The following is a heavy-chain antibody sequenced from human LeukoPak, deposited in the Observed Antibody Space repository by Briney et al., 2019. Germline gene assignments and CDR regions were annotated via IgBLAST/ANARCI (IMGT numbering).Heavy chain of an antibody. J-gene: IGHJ5*02. Sequence: SETLSLTCAVSGYSISSGYYWGWIRQPPGKGLEWIGSIYHSGSTYYNPSLKSRVTISVDTSKNQFSLKLSSVTAADTAVYYCARHYCSGTSCYTLGWFDPWGQGTLVTVSS. CDR1: GYSISSGYY. CDR3: ARHYCSGTSCYTLGWFDP. D-gene: IGHD2-2*02. V-gene: IGHV4-38-2*01. CDR2: IYHSGST.